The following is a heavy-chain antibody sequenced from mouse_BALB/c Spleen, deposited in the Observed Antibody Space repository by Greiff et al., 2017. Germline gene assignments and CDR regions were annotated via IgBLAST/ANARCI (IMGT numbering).Heavy chain of an antibody. CDR3: ARSSDYGSSYSFAY. V-gene: IGHV1-39*01. CDR2: IDPYYGGT. CDR1: GYSFTGYN. Sequence: ESGPELAKPGASVKISCKASGYSFTGYNMNWVKQSNGKSLEWIGNIDPYYGGTSYNQKFKGKATLTVDKSSSTAYMQLKSLTSEDSAVYYCARSSDYGSSYSFAYWGQGTLVTVSA. J-gene: IGHJ3*01. D-gene: IGHD1-1*01.